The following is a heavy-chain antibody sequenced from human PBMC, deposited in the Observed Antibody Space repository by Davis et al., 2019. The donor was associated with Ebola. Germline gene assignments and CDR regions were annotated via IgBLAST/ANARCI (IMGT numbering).Heavy chain of an antibody. Sequence: LSLTCAASGFTFSSYGMHWVRQAPGKGLEWVAVIWYDGSNKYYADSVKGRFTISRDNSKNTLYLQMNSLRAEDTAVYYCAREADWGQLDYWGQGTLVTVSS. CDR1: GFTFSSYG. V-gene: IGHV3-33*01. CDR3: AREADWGQLDY. J-gene: IGHJ4*02. CDR2: IWYDGSNK. D-gene: IGHD3-16*01.